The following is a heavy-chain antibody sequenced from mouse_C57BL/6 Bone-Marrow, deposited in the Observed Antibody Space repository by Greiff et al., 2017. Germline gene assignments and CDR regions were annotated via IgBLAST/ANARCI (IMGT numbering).Heavy chain of an antibody. J-gene: IGHJ2*01. V-gene: IGHV14-4*01. CDR1: GFNIKDDY. D-gene: IGHD1-1*01. CDR3: TTYYFFDY. Sequence: EVQLQQSGAELVRPGASVKLSCTASGFNIKDDYMHWVKQRPEQGLEWIGWIDPENGDTEYASKFQGKATITADTSSNTAYLQLSSLTSEDTAVYYCTTYYFFDYWGQGTTLTVSS. CDR2: IDPENGDT.